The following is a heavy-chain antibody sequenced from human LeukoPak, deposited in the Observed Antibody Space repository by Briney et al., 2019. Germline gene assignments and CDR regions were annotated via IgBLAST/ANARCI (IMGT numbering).Heavy chain of an antibody. CDR3: ARESENSGCYDY. CDR1: GFFFDNYA. CDR2: ISGDGGST. V-gene: IGHV3-43*02. Sequence: GGSLSHSCAAPGFFFDNYAGHWVRQAPGKGLEWVSLISGDGGSTFYADSVRGRFTISRDNTRKSLSLQMSSLRSEDTALYYCARESENSGCYDYWGQGTLVTVSS. D-gene: IGHD6-19*01. J-gene: IGHJ4*01.